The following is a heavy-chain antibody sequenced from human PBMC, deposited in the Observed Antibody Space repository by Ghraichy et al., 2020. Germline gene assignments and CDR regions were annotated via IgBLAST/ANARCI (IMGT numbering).Heavy chain of an antibody. CDR1: GDSVSTNSTA. D-gene: IGHD3-10*01. J-gene: IGHJ4*02. CDR3: ARXVXLIYNPXPWRLDX. CDR2: TYYXSQWQT. Sequence: SQTLSLTCAISGDSVSTNSTAWTWIRQSPSRGLEWLGRTYYXSQWQTDYAPSVRSRITINADTSKNQFSLQLNSVTPEDTAVYYFARXVXLIYNPXPWRLDXWGPXTXVTXXS. V-gene: IGHV6-1*01.